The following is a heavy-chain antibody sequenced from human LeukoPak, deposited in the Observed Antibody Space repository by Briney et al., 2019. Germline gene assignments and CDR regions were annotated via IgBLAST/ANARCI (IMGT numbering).Heavy chain of an antibody. J-gene: IGHJ3*02. CDR1: GFTLSSYT. CDR2: ISSSGRYI. CDR3: AKGVRITMVRGAFDI. V-gene: IGHV3-21*04. D-gene: IGHD3-10*01. Sequence: GGSLRLSCAASGFTLSSYTMNWVRQAPGKGLEWVSYISSSGRYIYYADSVKGRFTISRDNAKNSLYLQMNSLRAEDTALYYCAKGVRITMVRGAFDIWGQGTMVTVSS.